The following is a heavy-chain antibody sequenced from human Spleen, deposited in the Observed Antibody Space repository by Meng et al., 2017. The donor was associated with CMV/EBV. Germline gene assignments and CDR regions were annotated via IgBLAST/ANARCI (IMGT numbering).Heavy chain of an antibody. Sequence: SFSGYYWSWVRQPPEKGLEWIGEINHSGSTNYNPSLKSRVTISVETSKNQFSLKLSSVTAADTAVYYCARGRGYCSSTSCYRNWFDPWGQGTLVTVSS. CDR3: ARGRGYCSSTSCYRNWFDP. CDR2: INHSGST. V-gene: IGHV4-34*01. J-gene: IGHJ5*02. CDR1: SFSGYY. D-gene: IGHD2-2*02.